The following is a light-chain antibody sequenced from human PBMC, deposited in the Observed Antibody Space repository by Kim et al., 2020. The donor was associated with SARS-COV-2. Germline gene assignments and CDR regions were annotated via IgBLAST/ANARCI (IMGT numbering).Light chain of an antibody. CDR2: KAS. V-gene: IGKV1-5*03. Sequence: ASIGDRVTITGRASQSIRSWLAWYQQKPGKAPKLLIYKASNLESGVPSRFGGSGSGTEFTLTINSLQPDDSATYYCQQYNSDLGSFGQGTKVDIK. CDR3: QQYNSDLGS. CDR1: QSIRSW. J-gene: IGKJ1*01.